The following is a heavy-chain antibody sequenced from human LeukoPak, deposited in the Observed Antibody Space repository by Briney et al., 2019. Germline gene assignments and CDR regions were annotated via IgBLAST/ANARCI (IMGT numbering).Heavy chain of an antibody. J-gene: IGHJ4*02. CDR2: ISDDGRNG. D-gene: IGHD6-19*01. V-gene: IGHV3-30*04. Sequence: PGGSLRLSCAASGFTFSDYTIHWVRQAPGKGLEWVAAISDDGRNGYYADSVKGRFTISRDNSKSTLYLQMNSLRAEDTAVFYCAKGAVSGRVAGWFDFWGQGTLVTVSS. CDR3: AKGAVSGRVAGWFDF. CDR1: GFTFSDYT.